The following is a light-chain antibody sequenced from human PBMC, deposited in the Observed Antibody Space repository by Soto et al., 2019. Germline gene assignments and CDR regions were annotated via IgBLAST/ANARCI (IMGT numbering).Light chain of an antibody. Sequence: QSALTQPRSVSGSPGQSVTISCTGTSSDVGGYNYVSWYQQHPGKVPKLLIYDVSKRPSGVPDRFSGSKSGNTASLTISGLRPEDDADYFCCSFVGSYFYVFGSGTQLT. V-gene: IGLV2-11*01. CDR3: CSFVGSYFYV. J-gene: IGLJ7*01. CDR2: DVS. CDR1: SSDVGGYNY.